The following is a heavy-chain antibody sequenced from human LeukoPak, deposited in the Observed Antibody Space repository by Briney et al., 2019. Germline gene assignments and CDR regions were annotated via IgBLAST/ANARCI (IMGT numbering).Heavy chain of an antibody. CDR1: GFTFSSYA. J-gene: IGHJ2*01. V-gene: IGHV3-23*01. CDR2: ISGSGGST. CDR3: ARDHRVAVAGKNWYFDF. Sequence: GGSLRLSCAASGFTFSSYAMSWVRQAPGKGLEWVSAISGSGGSTYYADSVKGRFTISSDNSKNTLYLQMNSLRAEDTAVYYCARDHRVAVAGKNWYFDFWGRGTLVTVSS. D-gene: IGHD6-19*01.